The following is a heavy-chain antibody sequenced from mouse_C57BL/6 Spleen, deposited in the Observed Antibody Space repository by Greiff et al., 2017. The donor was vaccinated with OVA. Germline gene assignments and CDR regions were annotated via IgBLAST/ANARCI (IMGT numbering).Heavy chain of an antibody. CDR1: GYTFTSYW. J-gene: IGHJ1*03. CDR3: ARSSSRYFDV. CDR2: IDPSDSYT. Sequence: QVQLQQPGAELVMPGASVKLSCKASGYTFTSYWMHWVKQRPGQGLEWIGEIDPSDSYTNYNQKFKGKSTLTVDKSSRTAYMQLSSLTSEDSAVYYCARSSSRYFDVWGTGTTVTVSS. V-gene: IGHV1-69*01. D-gene: IGHD1-1*01.